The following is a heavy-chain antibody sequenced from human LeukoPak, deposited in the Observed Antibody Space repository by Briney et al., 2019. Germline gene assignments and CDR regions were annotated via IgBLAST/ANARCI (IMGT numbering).Heavy chain of an antibody. V-gene: IGHV5-51*01. Sequence: GESLKISCKTSGYTFTKYWIGWVRQVPGKGLEWMGLIYPGDPETRYNPSFQGQVSISADKSISTAYLQWSSLKASDTAVYYCARHGSERGADDWGQGTLVTVSS. CDR1: GYTFTKYW. D-gene: IGHD3-16*01. CDR2: IYPGDPET. J-gene: IGHJ4*02. CDR3: ARHGSERGADD.